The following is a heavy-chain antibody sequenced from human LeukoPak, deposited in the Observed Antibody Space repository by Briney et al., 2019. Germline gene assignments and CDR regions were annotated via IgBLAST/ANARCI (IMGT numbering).Heavy chain of an antibody. D-gene: IGHD1-26*01. V-gene: IGHV4-34*01. J-gene: IGHJ6*03. Sequence: PSETLSLTCAVYGGSFSGYYWSWIRQPPGKGLEWIGEINHSGSTNYNPSLKSRVTISVDTSKNQFSLKLSSVTAADTAVYYCARLAGATSSFYYYYYYMDVWGKGTTVTVSS. CDR3: ARLAGATSSFYYYYYYMDV. CDR1: GGSFSGYY. CDR2: INHSGST.